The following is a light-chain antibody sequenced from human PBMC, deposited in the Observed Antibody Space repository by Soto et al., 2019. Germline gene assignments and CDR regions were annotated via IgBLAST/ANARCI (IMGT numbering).Light chain of an antibody. Sequence: QSVLTQPRSVSGSPGQSVTISCTGTSSDVGGYNYVSWYQQHPGKAPKLMIYDVSKRPSGVPDRFSGSKSGNTASLTSSGLQAEDGADYYCCSYAGSVAVFGGGTKLTVL. V-gene: IGLV2-11*01. CDR3: CSYAGSVAV. J-gene: IGLJ2*01. CDR1: SSDVGGYNY. CDR2: DVS.